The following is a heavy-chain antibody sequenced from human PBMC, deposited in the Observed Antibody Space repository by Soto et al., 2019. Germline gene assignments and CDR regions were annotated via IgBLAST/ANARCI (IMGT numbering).Heavy chain of an antibody. Sequence: SETLSLTCTVSGGSISSYYWTWIRQPPGKGLEWIGYIYNTGSTKYNPSLKSRVTILVDTSKKHFSLKLTSVTAADTAVYFCARARSSGSGNYWSAWFDPWGQGTLVTVSS. V-gene: IGHV4-59*12. J-gene: IGHJ5*02. D-gene: IGHD3-10*01. CDR1: GGSISSYY. CDR3: ARARSSGSGNYWSAWFDP. CDR2: IYNTGST.